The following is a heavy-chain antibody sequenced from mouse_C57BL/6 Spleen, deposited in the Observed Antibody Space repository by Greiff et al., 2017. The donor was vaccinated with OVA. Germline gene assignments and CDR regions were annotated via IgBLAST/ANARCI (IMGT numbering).Heavy chain of an antibody. CDR1: GFTFSSYA. CDR3: TRGTVVAYYYAMDY. Sequence: EVQVVESGEGLVKPGGSLKLSCAASGFTFSSYAMSWVRQTPEKRLEWVAYISSGGDYIYYADTVKGRFTISRDNARNTLYLQMSSLKSEDTAMYYCTRGTVVAYYYAMDYWGQGTSVTVSS. D-gene: IGHD1-1*01. J-gene: IGHJ4*01. CDR2: ISSGGDYI. V-gene: IGHV5-9-1*02.